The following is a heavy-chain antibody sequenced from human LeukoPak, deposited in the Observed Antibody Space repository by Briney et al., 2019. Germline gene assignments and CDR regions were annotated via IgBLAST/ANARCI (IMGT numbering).Heavy chain of an antibody. CDR3: ARGPPYSDWSFDY. CDR2: IYYSGST. J-gene: IGHJ4*02. D-gene: IGHD3-9*01. Sequence: SETLSLTCTVPGGSISSYYWSWIRQPPGKGLEWIGYIYYSGSTNYNPSLKSRVTISVDTSKNQFPLKLSSVTAADTAVYYCARGPPYSDWSFDYWGQGTLVTVSS. V-gene: IGHV4-59*01. CDR1: GGSISSYY.